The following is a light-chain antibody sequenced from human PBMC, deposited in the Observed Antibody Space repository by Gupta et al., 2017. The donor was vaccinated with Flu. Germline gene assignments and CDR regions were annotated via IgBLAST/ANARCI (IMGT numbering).Light chain of an antibody. V-gene: IGLV1-51*02. J-gene: IGLJ3*02. CDR2: ESN. CDR1: SSNIGDNY. CDR3: GTWDSSLSAAV. Sequence: QSVLTQPPSVSATPGQKVTISCSGSSSNIGDNYVSWYKQVTGTAPKLLIYESNKRPSGIPDRFSGSKSGTSATLGITGLQTGDEADYYCGTWDSSLSAAVFGGGTKLTVL.